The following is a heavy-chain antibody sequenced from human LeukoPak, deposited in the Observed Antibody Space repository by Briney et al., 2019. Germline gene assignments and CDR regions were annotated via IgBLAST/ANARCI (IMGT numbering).Heavy chain of an antibody. CDR1: GGSTSSGSYY. CDR2: IYTSGST. CDR3: ARDLYYYDSSVGY. J-gene: IGHJ4*02. D-gene: IGHD3-22*01. Sequence: PSETLSLTCTVSGGSTSSGSYYWSWIRQPAGKGLEWIGRIYTSGSTNYNPSLKSRVTISVDTSKNLFSLKLSSVTAADTAVYYCARDLYYYDSSVGYWGQGTLVTVSS. V-gene: IGHV4-61*02.